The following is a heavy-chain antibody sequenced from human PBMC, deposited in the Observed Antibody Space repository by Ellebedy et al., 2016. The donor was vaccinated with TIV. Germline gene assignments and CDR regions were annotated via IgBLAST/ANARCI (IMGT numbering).Heavy chain of an antibody. CDR3: ARDRHLVVTAILDY. D-gene: IGHD2-21*02. CDR2: IKQDGSEK. V-gene: IGHV3-7*01. CDR1: GFTFSSYW. J-gene: IGHJ4*02. Sequence: GGSLRLXXAASGFTFSSYWMTWVRQAPGKGLEWVANIKQDGSEKNYVDSVKGRFTISRDNAKNSLYLQMNNLRAEDTAVYYCARDRHLVVTAILDYWGQGTLVTVSS.